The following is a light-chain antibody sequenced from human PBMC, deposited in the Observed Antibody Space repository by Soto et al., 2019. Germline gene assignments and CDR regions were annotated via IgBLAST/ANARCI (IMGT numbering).Light chain of an antibody. Sequence: QPVLTQSPSASASLGPSVRLTCTLSSGHTTNAIAWHQLQPEKGPRYLMNLKDDGSHIKGDGLPDRFSGSSFGAERYLSISSLQSEDEADYYCQSWGTGTVVFGGGTKLTVL. CDR2: LKDDGSH. J-gene: IGLJ2*01. V-gene: IGLV4-69*01. CDR1: SGHTTNA. CDR3: QSWGTGTVV.